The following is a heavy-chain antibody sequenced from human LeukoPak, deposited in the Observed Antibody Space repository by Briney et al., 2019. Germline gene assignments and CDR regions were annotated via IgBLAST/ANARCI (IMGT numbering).Heavy chain of an antibody. CDR2: ITTGGSTR. CDR3: ARDIRGSYYYMDV. J-gene: IGHJ6*03. CDR1: GFTFSSYE. D-gene: IGHD1-14*01. V-gene: IGHV3-48*03. Sequence: PGGSLRLSCVASGFTFSSYEMNWVRQAPGKGLEWISYITTGGSTRYYADSVKGRFTISRDNAKNSLYLQMNSLRAEDTAVYYCARDIRGSYYYMDVWGKGTTVTVSS.